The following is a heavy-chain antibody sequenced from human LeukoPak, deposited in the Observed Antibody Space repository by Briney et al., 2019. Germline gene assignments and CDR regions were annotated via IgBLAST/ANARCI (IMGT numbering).Heavy chain of an antibody. J-gene: IGHJ4*02. D-gene: IGHD3-10*01. CDR3: ARAAMVRGVDYFDY. Sequence: PWGCLRLSCAASGFTVSANHMTWVRQAPGRGLEWVSVIYTSGNTYYADSVKGRFTISRDKSENTLSLQMNSLRAEDTAVYFCARAAMVRGVDYFDYWGQGTLVTVSS. CDR2: IYTSGNT. V-gene: IGHV3-66*01. CDR1: GFTVSANH.